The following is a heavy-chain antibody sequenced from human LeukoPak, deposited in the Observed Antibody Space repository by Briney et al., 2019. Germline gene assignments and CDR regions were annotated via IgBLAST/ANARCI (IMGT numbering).Heavy chain of an antibody. CDR1: GFTFSSYW. Sequence: GGSLRLSCAASGFTFSSYWMSWVRQAPGKGLEWVANRKQDGSQKYYVDSVKGRFTISRDNAKNSLYLQMNSLRAEDTAVYYCASDTYGDENYWGQGTLVTVSS. V-gene: IGHV3-7*01. CDR3: ASDTYGDENY. J-gene: IGHJ4*02. CDR2: RKQDGSQK. D-gene: IGHD4-17*01.